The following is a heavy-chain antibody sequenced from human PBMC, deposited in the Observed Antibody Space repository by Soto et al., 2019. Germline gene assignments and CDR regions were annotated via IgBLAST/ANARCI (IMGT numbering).Heavy chain of an antibody. CDR1: GFTFSSYD. D-gene: IGHD1-1*01. CDR2: IGTAGDT. J-gene: IGHJ6*02. V-gene: IGHV3-13*01. CDR3: ARATFPLYNWNYNYGMDV. Sequence: EVQLVESGGGLVQPGGSLRLSCAASGFTFSSYDMHWVRQATGKGLEWVSAIGTAGDTYYPGSVKGRFTISRENAKNSLYLQMNSLRAEDTAVYYCARATFPLYNWNYNYGMDVWGQGTTVTVSS.